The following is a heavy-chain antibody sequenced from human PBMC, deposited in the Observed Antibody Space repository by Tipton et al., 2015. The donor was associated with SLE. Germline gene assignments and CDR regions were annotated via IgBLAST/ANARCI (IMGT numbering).Heavy chain of an antibody. D-gene: IGHD6-13*01. CDR3: ARELSSSWSSYYYGMDV. J-gene: IGHJ6*02. CDR1: GFTVSSNY. V-gene: IGHV3-53*01. CDR2: IYSGGST. Sequence: GSLRLSCAASGFTVSSNYMSWVRQAPGKGLEWVSVIYSGGSTYYADSVKGRFTISRDNAKNSLYLQMNSLRAEDTAVYYCARELSSSWSSYYYGMDVWGQGTTVTVSS.